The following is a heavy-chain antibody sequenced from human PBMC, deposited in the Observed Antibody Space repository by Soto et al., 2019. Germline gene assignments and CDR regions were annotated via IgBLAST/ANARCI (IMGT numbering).Heavy chain of an antibody. V-gene: IGHV3-23*01. Sequence: GGSLRLSCAASGFTFSSYAMNWVRQAPGKGLEWVSSISGSGGSTYYADSVKGRFTISRDNSKNTLYLQMNSLRVEDTAVYSCVKDRAIFNFFDYWGQGTLVTVSS. CDR3: VKDRAIFNFFDY. CDR1: GFTFSSYA. CDR2: ISGSGGST. D-gene: IGHD3-3*01. J-gene: IGHJ4*02.